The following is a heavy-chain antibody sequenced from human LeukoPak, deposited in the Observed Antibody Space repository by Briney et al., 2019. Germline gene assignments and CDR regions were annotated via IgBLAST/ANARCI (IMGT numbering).Heavy chain of an antibody. CDR2: IYPGDSDT. V-gene: IGHV5-51*01. CDR1: GYRFISYW. D-gene: IGHD3-22*01. J-gene: IGHJ4*02. CDR3: AIYYYNRSPYQGGGTYYFDY. Sequence: GESLKISCKGPGYRFISYWIAWVRRIPGKGLECMGIIYPGDSDTRYSPSFQGQVTISADTSISTAYLQWSSLKASDTAMYYCAIYYYNRSPYQGGGTYYFDYWGQGTLATVSS.